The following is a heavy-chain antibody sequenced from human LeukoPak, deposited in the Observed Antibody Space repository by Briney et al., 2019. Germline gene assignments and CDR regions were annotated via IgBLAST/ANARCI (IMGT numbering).Heavy chain of an antibody. D-gene: IGHD1-1*01. Sequence: SETLSLTCAVSGGSISSSNWWSWVRQPPGKGLEWIAEIYHSGSTNYNPSLKSRVTISVDKSKNQFSLKLSSVTAADTAVYYCAVTSPTSQQLDWGQGTLVTVSS. CDR3: AVTSPTSQQLD. J-gene: IGHJ4*02. V-gene: IGHV4-4*02. CDR1: GGSISSSNW. CDR2: IYHSGST.